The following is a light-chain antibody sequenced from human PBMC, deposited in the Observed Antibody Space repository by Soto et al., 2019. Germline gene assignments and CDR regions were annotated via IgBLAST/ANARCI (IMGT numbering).Light chain of an antibody. CDR1: SSDVGGYNY. J-gene: IGLJ1*01. Sequence: QSALTQPASVSGSPGQSITISFTGTSSDVGGYNYVSWYQQHPGKAPKLMIYEVSNRPSGVSNRFSGSKSGNTASLTISGLQAEDEAAYYCSSYTSSSTYGFGTGTKLTVL. V-gene: IGLV2-14*01. CDR3: SSYTSSSTYG. CDR2: EVS.